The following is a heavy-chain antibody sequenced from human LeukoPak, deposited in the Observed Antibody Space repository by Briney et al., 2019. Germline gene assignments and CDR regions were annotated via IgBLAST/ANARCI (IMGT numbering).Heavy chain of an antibody. CDR1: GGSISSGGYY. V-gene: IGHV4-31*03. CDR2: IYYSGST. D-gene: IGHD5-24*01. CDR3: ARDRWKDGYNPRDAFDI. J-gene: IGHJ3*02. Sequence: PSQTLSLTCTVSGGSISSGGYYWSWIRQHPGKGLEWIGYIYYSGSTYYNPSLKSRVTISVDTSKNQFSLKLSSVTAADTAVYYCARDRWKDGYNPRDAFDIWGQGTMVTVSS.